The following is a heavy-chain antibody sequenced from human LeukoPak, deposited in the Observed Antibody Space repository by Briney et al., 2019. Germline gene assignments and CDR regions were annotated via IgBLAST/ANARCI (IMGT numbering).Heavy chain of an antibody. CDR3: ARLGGLPTVTTWFYGMDV. CDR2: ISAYNGNT. CDR1: GYTFTSYG. V-gene: IGHV1-18*01. Sequence: ASVKVSCKASGYTFTSYGISWVRQAPGQGLEWMGWISAYNGNTNYAQKLQGRVTMTTDTSTSTAYMELRSLRSDDTAVYYCARLGGLPTVTTWFYGMDVWGQGTTVTVSS. J-gene: IGHJ6*02. D-gene: IGHD4-17*01.